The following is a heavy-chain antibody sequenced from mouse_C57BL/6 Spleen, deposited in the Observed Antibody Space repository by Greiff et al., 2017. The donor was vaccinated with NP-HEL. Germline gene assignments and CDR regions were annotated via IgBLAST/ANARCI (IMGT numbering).Heavy chain of an antibody. CDR3: VRHQPKDRAMDY. CDR1: GFSFNTYA. D-gene: IGHD6-1*01. CDR2: IRSKSNNYAT. J-gene: IGHJ4*01. Sequence: EVQGVESGGGLVQPKGSLKLSCAASGFSFNTYAMNWVRQAPGKGLEWVARIRSKSNNYATYYADSVKDRFTISRDDSESMLYLQMNNLKIEDTAMYYCVRHQPKDRAMDYWGQGTSVTVSS. V-gene: IGHV10-1*01.